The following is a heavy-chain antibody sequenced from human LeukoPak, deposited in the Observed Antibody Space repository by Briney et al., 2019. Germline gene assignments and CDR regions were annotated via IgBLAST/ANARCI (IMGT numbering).Heavy chain of an antibody. D-gene: IGHD6-6*01. J-gene: IGHJ4*02. CDR1: GFTFNTYY. Sequence: GGSLRLSCAASGFTFNTYYMRWVRRAPGRGLEWVSSITSSGSDIYYADSVKGRFTISRDNAKYSLYLQMNSLRADDTAIYYCATDPSSSVWSYWGQGTLVTVSS. CDR3: ATDPSSSVWSY. CDR2: ITSSGSDI. V-gene: IGHV3-21*01.